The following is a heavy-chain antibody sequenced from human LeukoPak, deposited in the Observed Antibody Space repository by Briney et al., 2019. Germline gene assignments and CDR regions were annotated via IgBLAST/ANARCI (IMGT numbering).Heavy chain of an antibody. CDR3: AKNYDILTGNWFDP. D-gene: IGHD3-9*01. CDR1: GGSVTSYY. Sequence: SETLSLTCTVSGGSVTSYYWSWIRQSPGKGLEWIGYVYYSGTTNYNPSLKSRVTISVDTSKNHFSLKLTSVTAADTAVYYCAKNYDILTGNWFDPWGQGTLVTVSS. V-gene: IGHV4-59*02. J-gene: IGHJ5*02. CDR2: VYYSGTT.